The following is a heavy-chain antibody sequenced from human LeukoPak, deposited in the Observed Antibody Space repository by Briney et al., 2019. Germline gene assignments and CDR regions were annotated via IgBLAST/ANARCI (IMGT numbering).Heavy chain of an antibody. CDR2: IYYSGST. V-gene: IGHV4-39*01. CDR3: ARHRQLVPSNWFDP. J-gene: IGHJ5*02. CDR1: GGSISSSSYY. Sequence: SETLSLTCTVSGGSISSSSYYWGWIRQPPGKGLEWIGSIYYSGSTYYNPSLKSRVTISVDTSKNQFSLKLSSVTAADTAVYYCARHRQLVPSNWFDPWGQGTLVTVSS. D-gene: IGHD6-13*01.